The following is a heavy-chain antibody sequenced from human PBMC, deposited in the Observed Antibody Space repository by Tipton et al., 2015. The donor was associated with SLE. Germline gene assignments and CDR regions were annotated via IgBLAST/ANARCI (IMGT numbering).Heavy chain of an antibody. D-gene: IGHD6-19*01. CDR1: GGSISSSY. Sequence: TLSLTCTVSGGSISSSYWSWIRQPPGKGLEWIGYIYYSGGTNYSPSLRSRVTISIDTSRNQFSLKLSSVTAADTAVYYCARGGGWEWTYYFDYWGQGTLVTVSS. J-gene: IGHJ4*02. CDR2: IYYSGGT. CDR3: ARGGGWEWTYYFDY. V-gene: IGHV4-59*01.